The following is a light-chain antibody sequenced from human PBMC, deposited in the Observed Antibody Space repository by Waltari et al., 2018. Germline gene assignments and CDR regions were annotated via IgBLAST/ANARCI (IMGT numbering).Light chain of an antibody. J-gene: IGKJ4*01. CDR3: QQYYSAPLT. CDR2: GAS. CDR1: PSILYSSNNKNY. Sequence: DIVMTQSPDSLAVSLGEWDTINCMSSPSILYSSNNKNYLAWYQQKAGQPPKLLIYGASTRESGVPDRISGSGSGTDFTLTISSLQAEDVAVYYCQQYYSAPLTFGGGTKVEIK. V-gene: IGKV4-1*01.